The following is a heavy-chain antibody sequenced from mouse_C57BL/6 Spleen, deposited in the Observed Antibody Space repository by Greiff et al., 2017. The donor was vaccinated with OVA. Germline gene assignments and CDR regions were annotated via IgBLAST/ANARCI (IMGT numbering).Heavy chain of an antibody. Sequence: EVQLQESGPELVKPGASVKISCKASGYSFTDYNMNWVKQSNGKSLEWIGVINPNYGTTSYNQKFKGKATLTVDQSSSTAYMQLNSLTSEDSAVYYCASGIYYYGSGYFDVWGTGTTVTVSS. J-gene: IGHJ1*03. CDR1: GYSFTDYN. CDR3: ASGIYYYGSGYFDV. CDR2: INPNYGTT. V-gene: IGHV1-39*01. D-gene: IGHD1-1*01.